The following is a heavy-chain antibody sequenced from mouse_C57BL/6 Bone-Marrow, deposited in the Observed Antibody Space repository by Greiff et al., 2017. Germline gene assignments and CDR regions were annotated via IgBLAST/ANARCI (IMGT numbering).Heavy chain of an antibody. V-gene: IGHV5-2*01. J-gene: IGHJ3*01. CDR2: INSDGGST. CDR1: EYDFPSYD. CDR3: EVSY. Sequence: EVQLVEPGGGLVQPGASLKLSCESYEYDFPSYDMSWVRKTPEKRLELVAAINSDGGSTYYTDTMERRFIMARDNTKKTLYLQMSSLRSEDTALYYQEVSYWGQGTLVTVSA.